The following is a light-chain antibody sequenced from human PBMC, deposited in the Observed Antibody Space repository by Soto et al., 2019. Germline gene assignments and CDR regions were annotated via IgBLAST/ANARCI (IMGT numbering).Light chain of an antibody. CDR1: QSVHSY. Sequence: EIVLTQSPATLSLSPGERATLSCRAGQSVHSYLAWYQQKPGQAPRLLIYDASNRATGIPVRFSGSGSGTDFTLTISSLEPEDFAVYYCQQRSHWPITFGQGTRLEIK. CDR2: DAS. J-gene: IGKJ5*01. V-gene: IGKV3-11*01. CDR3: QQRSHWPIT.